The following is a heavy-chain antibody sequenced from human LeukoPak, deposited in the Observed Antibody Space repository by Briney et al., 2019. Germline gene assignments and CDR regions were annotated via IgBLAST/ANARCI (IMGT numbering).Heavy chain of an antibody. CDR2: SGHDGDT. CDR1: GFSLSSTA. CDR3: AKKTPSTYSFDC. V-gene: IGHV3-23*01. J-gene: IGHJ4*02. Sequence: GGSLRLSCAASGFSLSSTALNWVRQAPGAGLEWVSASGHDGDTYYADSVPGRFTIPRDNSMKTLYLQMTSLRDDDTSVYYFAKKTPSTYSFDCWGQGTLVTVS. D-gene: IGHD2-2*01.